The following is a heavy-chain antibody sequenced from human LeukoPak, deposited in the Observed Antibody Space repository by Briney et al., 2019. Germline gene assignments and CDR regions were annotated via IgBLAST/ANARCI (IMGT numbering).Heavy chain of an antibody. Sequence: SETLSLTCAVYGGSFSGYYWSWIRQPPGKGLEWIGEINHSGSTNYNPSLKSRVTISVDTSKNQFSLKLSSVTAADTAVYYCARDGSRYCSSTSCYYGFDPWGQGTLVTVSS. CDR3: ARDGSRYCSSTSCYYGFDP. CDR2: INHSGST. D-gene: IGHD2-2*01. V-gene: IGHV4-34*01. J-gene: IGHJ5*02. CDR1: GGSFSGYY.